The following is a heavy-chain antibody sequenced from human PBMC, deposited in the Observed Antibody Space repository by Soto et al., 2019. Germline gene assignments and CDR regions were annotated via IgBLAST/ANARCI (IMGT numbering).Heavy chain of an antibody. V-gene: IGHV4-34*01. CDR3: ARGRPPDFCSGYYLYPEYYYYGMDV. CDR2: INHSGST. J-gene: IGHJ6*02. CDR1: DGSIRGYY. D-gene: IGHD3-3*01. Sequence: SETLSLTCGVDDGSIRGYYGSRIIQNTEKGLEWIGEINHSGSTHYNPSLKSRVTISVDTSKNKFSLKLCSVTAEDTAVYYCARGRPPDFCSGYYLYPEYYYYGMDVWGQGTTVTVSS.